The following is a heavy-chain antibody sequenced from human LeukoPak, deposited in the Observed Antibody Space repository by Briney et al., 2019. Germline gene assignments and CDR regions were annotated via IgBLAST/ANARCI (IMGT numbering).Heavy chain of an antibody. J-gene: IGHJ5*02. Sequence: SETLSLTCIVSGVYFSTSGCYWGWIRQPPGKGLEWIGSIYYSGSTYYNPSFKSRVTISVDTSKNQFSLKLSSVTAADTAVYYCARDGQYGGTTINWFDPWGQGTLVTVSS. CDR1: GVYFSTSGCY. D-gene: IGHD1/OR15-1a*01. V-gene: IGHV4-39*07. CDR3: ARDGQYGGTTINWFDP. CDR2: IYYSGST.